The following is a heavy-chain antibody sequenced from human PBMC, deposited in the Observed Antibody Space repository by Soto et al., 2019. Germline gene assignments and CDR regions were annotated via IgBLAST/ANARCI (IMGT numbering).Heavy chain of an antibody. J-gene: IGHJ6*04. CDR2: IRSKPNNYAT. V-gene: IGHV3-73*02. CDR3: AGDFYYNMDV. Sequence: EVQLVESGGGLVHPGGSLKLSCAASGFPFNGSAMHWVRQASGKGLEWVGRIRSKPNNYATAYAASLKGRFTISRDDSKTTAYLQMNSLKTEDTAVYYCAGDFYYNMDVWGKGTTVTVSS. CDR1: GFPFNGSA.